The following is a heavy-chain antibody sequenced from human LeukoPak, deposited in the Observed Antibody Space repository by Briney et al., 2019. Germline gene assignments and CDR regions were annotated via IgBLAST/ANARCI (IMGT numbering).Heavy chain of an antibody. CDR1: GFTFSSYS. Sequence: GGSLRLSCAASGFTFSSYSMNWVRQAPGKGLEWVSSISSSSSYIYYADSVKGRFTISRDNAKNSLYLQVNSLRAEDTAVYYCASAPYDFPNYYYYGMDVWGQGTTVTVSS. V-gene: IGHV3-21*01. CDR3: ASAPYDFPNYYYYGMDV. D-gene: IGHD3-3*01. CDR2: ISSSSSYI. J-gene: IGHJ6*02.